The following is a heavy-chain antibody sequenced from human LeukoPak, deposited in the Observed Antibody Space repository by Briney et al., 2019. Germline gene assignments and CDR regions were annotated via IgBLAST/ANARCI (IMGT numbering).Heavy chain of an antibody. V-gene: IGHV4-4*07. J-gene: IGHJ5*02. D-gene: IGHD3-10*01. CDR3: ARDRYYYGSGNIRFDP. CDR2: IYTSGST. CDR1: GGSISSYH. Sequence: PSETLSLTCTVSGGSISSYHWSWIRQPAGKGLEWIGRIYTSGSTNYNPSLKSRVTMSVDTSKNQFSLKLSSVTAADTAVYYCARDRYYYGSGNIRFDPWGQGTLVTVSS.